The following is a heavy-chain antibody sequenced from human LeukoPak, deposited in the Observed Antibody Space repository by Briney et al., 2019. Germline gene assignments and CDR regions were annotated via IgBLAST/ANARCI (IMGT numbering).Heavy chain of an antibody. CDR3: ARDRDYYDSSGLFDY. CDR1: GFTFSSYS. V-gene: IGHV3-21*01. J-gene: IGHJ4*02. CDR2: ISSSSSYI. Sequence: GGSLRLSCAASGFTFSSYSMNWVRQAPGKGLEWVSSISSSSSYIYYADSVKGRFTISRDNAKNSLYLQMNSLRAEDTAVYYCARDRDYYDSSGLFDYWGQGTLVTVSS. D-gene: IGHD3-22*01.